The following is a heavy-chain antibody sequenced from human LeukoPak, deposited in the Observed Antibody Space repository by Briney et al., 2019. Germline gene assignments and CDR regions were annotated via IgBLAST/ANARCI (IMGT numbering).Heavy chain of an antibody. CDR3: ARADFWSGYALIRTQRRGKYFDY. D-gene: IGHD3-3*01. J-gene: IGHJ4*02. CDR2: MNPNSGNT. CDR1: GYTFTSYD. Sequence: ASVKVSCKASGYTFTSYDINWVRQATGQGLEWMGWMNPNSGNTGYAQKFQGRVTITRNTSISTAYMELSSLRSEDTAVYYCARADFWSGYALIRTQRRGKYFDYWGQGTLVTVSS. V-gene: IGHV1-8*01.